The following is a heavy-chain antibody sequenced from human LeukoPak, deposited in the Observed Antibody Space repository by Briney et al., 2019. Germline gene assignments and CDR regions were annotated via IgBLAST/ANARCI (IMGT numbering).Heavy chain of an antibody. CDR1: GYTFSNYG. J-gene: IGHJ2*01. V-gene: IGHV1-18*01. CDR2: ISPYNGNT. CDR3: ARGWLQPYWYFDL. D-gene: IGHD5-24*01. Sequence: ASVKVSCKASGYTFSNYGISWVRQAPGQGLEWMGWISPYNGNTDYAQKLQGRVIMTTDTSTTTGYMELRSLRSDDTAVYYCARGWLQPYWYFDLWGRGTVVTVSS.